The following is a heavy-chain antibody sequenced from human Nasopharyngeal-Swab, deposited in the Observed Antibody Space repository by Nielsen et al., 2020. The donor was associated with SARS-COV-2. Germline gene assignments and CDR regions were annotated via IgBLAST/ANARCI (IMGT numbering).Heavy chain of an antibody. J-gene: IGHJ6*02. D-gene: IGHD4-17*01. CDR3: ARDYGDYERMQYYYYYGMDV. Sequence: GESLKISCAASGFTFSSYEMNWVRQAPGKGLEWVSYISSSGRTIYYADSVKGQFTISRDNAKNSLYLQMNSLRAEDTAVYYCARDYGDYERMQYYYYYGMDVWGQGTTVTVSS. CDR2: ISSSGRTI. V-gene: IGHV3-48*03. CDR1: GFTFSSYE.